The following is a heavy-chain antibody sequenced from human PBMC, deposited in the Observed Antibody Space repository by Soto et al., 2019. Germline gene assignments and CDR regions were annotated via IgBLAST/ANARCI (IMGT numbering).Heavy chain of an antibody. CDR1: GGSIRGYY. CDR2: MHTSGST. J-gene: IGHJ4*02. CDR3: VRASMPKAHFDS. D-gene: IGHD2-2*01. Sequence: QMQLQESGPGLVKPSETLSLTCTVSGGSIRGYYWSWIRQSAGMGLECIGRMHTSGSTNYNPSLKSRVTISVDMSKNQISLKLTSVTAADTALYYCVRASMPKAHFDSWGQGTLVTVSS. V-gene: IGHV4-4*07.